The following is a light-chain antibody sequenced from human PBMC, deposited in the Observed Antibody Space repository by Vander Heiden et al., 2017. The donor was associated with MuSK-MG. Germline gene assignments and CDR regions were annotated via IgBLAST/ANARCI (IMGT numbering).Light chain of an antibody. Sequence: DIKMTQSPSSLSASVGDSVTITCRASQSSSSYLNWYQQKPGKAPKLLIYAASSLQSGVPSRFSGSGSGTDFTLTISSLQPEDFATYYCKQSYSTPWTFGQGTKVEIK. V-gene: IGKV1-39*01. CDR2: AAS. CDR1: QSSSSY. CDR3: KQSYSTPWT. J-gene: IGKJ1*01.